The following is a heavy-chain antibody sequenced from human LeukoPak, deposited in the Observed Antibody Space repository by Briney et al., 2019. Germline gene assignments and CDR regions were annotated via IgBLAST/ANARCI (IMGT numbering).Heavy chain of an antibody. CDR3: ARDAYDDASES. D-gene: IGHD3-3*01. V-gene: IGHV3-7*01. CDR2: LRQDGSDK. Sequence: GGSLRLSCTGSGFAFSDYWMTWARQAPGKGLEWVANLRQDGSDKYYVDSVKGRFTISRDNAKKLVYLQMNSLRAEDTAVYYCARDAYDDASESWGQGTLVTVSS. CDR1: GFAFSDYW. J-gene: IGHJ5*02.